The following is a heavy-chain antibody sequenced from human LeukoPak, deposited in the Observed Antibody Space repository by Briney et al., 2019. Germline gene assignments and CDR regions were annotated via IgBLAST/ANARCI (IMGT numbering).Heavy chain of an antibody. J-gene: IGHJ4*02. CDR2: ISYDGSNK. CDR1: GFTFSSYG. CDR3: AKKGAVGPTTGNYFDS. Sequence: PGRSLRLSCAASGFTFSSYGMHWVRQAPGKGLEWVAVISYDGSNKYYADSVKGRFTISRDNSKNTLYLQMNSLRAEDTAVYYCAKKGAVGPTTGNYFDSWGQGTLATVSS. V-gene: IGHV3-30*18. D-gene: IGHD1-26*01.